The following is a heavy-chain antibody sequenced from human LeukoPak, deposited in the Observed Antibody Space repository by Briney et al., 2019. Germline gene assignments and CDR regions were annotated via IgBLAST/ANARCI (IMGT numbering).Heavy chain of an antibody. CDR2: IYTSGST. J-gene: IGHJ4*02. D-gene: IGHD6-19*01. V-gene: IGHV4-59*10. Sequence: SETLSLTCAVYGGSFSGYYWSWIRQPAGKGLEWIGRIYTSGSTNYNPSLKSRVTMSVDTSKNQFSLKLSSVTAADTAVYYCARVGQWLVYDYWGQGTLVTVSS. CDR3: ARVGQWLVYDY. CDR1: GGSFSGYY.